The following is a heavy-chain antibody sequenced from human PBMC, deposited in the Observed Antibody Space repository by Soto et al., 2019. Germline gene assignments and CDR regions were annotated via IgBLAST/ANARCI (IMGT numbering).Heavy chain of an antibody. CDR3: ARDLEMTKLGN. CDR1: GGTFSSYA. Sequence: QVQLVQSGAEVKKPGSSVKVSCKASGGTFSSYAMSWVRQAPGHGLEWMGGIIPIFGTAIYAQKFQGRVTITSNKATSAAYMNLSSLRFEDKALYYCARDLEMTKLGNCGQGTLITDSS. D-gene: IGHD3-3*01. V-gene: IGHV1-69*06. J-gene: IGHJ4*02. CDR2: IIPIFGTA.